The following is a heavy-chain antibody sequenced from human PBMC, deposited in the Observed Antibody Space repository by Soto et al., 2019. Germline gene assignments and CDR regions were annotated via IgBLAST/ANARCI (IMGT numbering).Heavy chain of an antibody. CDR2: IYKSATT. Sequence: SETLSPTRSVSGDSISNLDAFWAWIRKTPGQALEYIGYIYKSATTYYNPSFESRVAISVDTSKSQFSLNVTSVTAADTAVYFCARGRYCLTGRCFPNWFDSWGQGALVTVSS. J-gene: IGHJ5*01. CDR1: GDSISNLDAF. V-gene: IGHV4-30-4*01. CDR3: ARGRYCLTGRCFPNWFDS. D-gene: IGHD7-27*01.